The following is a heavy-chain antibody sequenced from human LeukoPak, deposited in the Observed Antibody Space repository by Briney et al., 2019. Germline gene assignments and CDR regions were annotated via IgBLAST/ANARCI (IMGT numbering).Heavy chain of an antibody. CDR2: IYYSGST. D-gene: IGHD3-10*01. Sequence: SETLSLTCTVSGGSISSSSYYWGWICQPPGKGLEWIGSIYYSGSTTYNPSLKSRVTISVDTSKNQFSLKLSSVTAADTAVYYCARLVRALGWFDPWGQGTLVTVSS. CDR1: GGSISSSSYY. V-gene: IGHV4-39*01. J-gene: IGHJ5*02. CDR3: ARLVRALGWFDP.